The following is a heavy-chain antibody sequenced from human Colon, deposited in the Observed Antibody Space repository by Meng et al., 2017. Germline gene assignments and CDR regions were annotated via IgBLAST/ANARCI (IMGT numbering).Heavy chain of an antibody. Sequence: LQLQESVSRLVKAAQTLSHTCAVSGGSVTTTLSYWSWFRQSPGKGLVWIGNIYDNGYAYYNPSLRSRITITVDRSKNQFSLKMNSMTAADTAVYFCTRGYRGTTYFAYWGQGNLVTVSS. CDR3: TRGYRGTTYFAY. CDR2: IYDNGYA. D-gene: IGHD2/OR15-2a*01. V-gene: IGHV4-30-2*06. CDR1: GGSVTTTLSY. J-gene: IGHJ4*02.